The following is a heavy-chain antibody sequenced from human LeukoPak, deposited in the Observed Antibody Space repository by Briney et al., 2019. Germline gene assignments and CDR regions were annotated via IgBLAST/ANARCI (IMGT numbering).Heavy chain of an antibody. CDR3: VRDGPYHDLRSGYFFYYMDV. CDR1: GFTFNSYA. J-gene: IGHJ6*03. D-gene: IGHD3-3*01. Sequence: SGGSLRLSCAASGFTFNSYAMHWVRQAPGKGLEWVAVILYDGSNKYYANSVKGRFTISRDSAQNSLYLQMSSLRADDTAIYYCVRDGPYHDLRSGYFFYYMDVWGNGTTVTVSS. V-gene: IGHV3-30*03. CDR2: ILYDGSNK.